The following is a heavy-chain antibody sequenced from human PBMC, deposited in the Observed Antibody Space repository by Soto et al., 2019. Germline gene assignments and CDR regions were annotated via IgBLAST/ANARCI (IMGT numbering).Heavy chain of an antibody. CDR3: ARGAVVPAARYYYYYYYMDV. D-gene: IGHD2-2*01. V-gene: IGHV1-3*01. J-gene: IGHJ6*03. CDR2: NNAGNGNT. Sequence: ASVKVSCKASGYTFTSYGISWVRQAPGQGLEWMGWNNAGNGNTKYSQKFQGRVTITRDTSASTAYMELSSLRSEDTAVYYCARGAVVPAARYYYYYYYMDVWGKGTTVTVSS. CDR1: GYTFTSYG.